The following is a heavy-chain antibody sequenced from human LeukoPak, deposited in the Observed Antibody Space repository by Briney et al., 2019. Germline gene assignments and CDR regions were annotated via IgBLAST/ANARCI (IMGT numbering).Heavy chain of an antibody. CDR3: ARDSFAASRGYDY. D-gene: IGHD3-22*01. V-gene: IGHV1-69*04. J-gene: IGHJ4*02. CDR1: GTTFSIYA. CDR2: INPIRGIA. Sequence: SVVVSYTSSGTTFSIYAISLVRHAPGQGLGWVGRINPIRGIANYAQKFQGRVTITGDKSTSTGYMELSSLRSEDTAVYYCARDSFAASRGYDYWGQGTLVTVSS.